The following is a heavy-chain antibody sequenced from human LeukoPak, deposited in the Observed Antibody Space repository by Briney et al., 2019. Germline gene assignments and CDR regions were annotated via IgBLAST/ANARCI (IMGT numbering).Heavy chain of an antibody. Sequence: PGGSLRLSCAASGFTFDDYGMSWVRQAPGKGLEWVSAISGSGGSTYYADSVKGRFTISRDNSKNTLYLQMNSLRAEDTAVYYCAKDRVTIFDPHAFDIWGQGTMVTVSS. J-gene: IGHJ3*02. CDR2: ISGSGGST. CDR1: GFTFDDYG. CDR3: AKDRVTIFDPHAFDI. V-gene: IGHV3-23*01. D-gene: IGHD3-3*01.